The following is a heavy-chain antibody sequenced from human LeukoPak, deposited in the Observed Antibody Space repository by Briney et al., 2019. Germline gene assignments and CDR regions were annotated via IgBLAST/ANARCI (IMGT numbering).Heavy chain of an antibody. V-gene: IGHV1-69*13. Sequence: SVKVSCKASGGTFSSYAISWVRQAPGQGLGWMGGIIPIVDTANYAQKFQGRVTITADESTSTAYMELSSLRSEDTAVYYCARVSIAARLNYYYGMDVWGQGTTVTVSS. D-gene: IGHD6-6*01. CDR2: IIPIVDTA. CDR3: ARVSIAARLNYYYGMDV. CDR1: GGTFSSYA. J-gene: IGHJ6*02.